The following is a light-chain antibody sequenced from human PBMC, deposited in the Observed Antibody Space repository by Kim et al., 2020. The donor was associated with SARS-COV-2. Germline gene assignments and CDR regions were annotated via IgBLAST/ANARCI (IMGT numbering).Light chain of an antibody. CDR3: SSYTNGGTPVV. J-gene: IGLJ2*01. V-gene: IGLV2-14*03. Sequence: SMTISVTGTSSDVGACTFVSWYQHQPGKAPKLMIYDVSNRPSEVSNRFSGSQSGNTASLIISGLQAEDEADYYCSSYTNGGTPVVFGGGTQLTVL. CDR2: DVS. CDR1: SSDVGACTF.